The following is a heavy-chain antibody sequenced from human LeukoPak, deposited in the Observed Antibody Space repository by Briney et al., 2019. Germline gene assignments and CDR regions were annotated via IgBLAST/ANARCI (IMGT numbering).Heavy chain of an antibody. J-gene: IGHJ4*02. V-gene: IGHV4-61*02. CDR3: ARDRGGYYGSENDY. CDR1: GGSISSGSYY. CDR2: IYTSGST. Sequence: SETLSLTCTVSGGSISSGSYYWSWIRQPAGKGLEWIGRIYTSGSTNYNPSLKSRVTISVDTSKNQFSLKLSSVTAADTAVYYCARDRGGYYGSENDYWGQGTLVIVSS. D-gene: IGHD3-10*01.